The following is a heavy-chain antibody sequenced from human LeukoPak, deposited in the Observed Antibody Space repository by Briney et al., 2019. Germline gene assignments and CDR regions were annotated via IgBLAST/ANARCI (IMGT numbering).Heavy chain of an antibody. J-gene: IGHJ4*02. CDR1: GYTFTSYD. D-gene: IGHD3-3*01. CDR3: ARLSPYYDFWSGYARTYYSDY. V-gene: IGHV1-8*01. Sequence: ASVKVSCKASGYTFTSYDINWVRQATGQGLEWMGWMNPNSGDTGYAQKFQGRVTMTRNTSISTAYMELSSLRSEDTAVYYCARLSPYYDFWSGYARTYYSDYWGQGTLVTVSS. CDR2: MNPNSGDT.